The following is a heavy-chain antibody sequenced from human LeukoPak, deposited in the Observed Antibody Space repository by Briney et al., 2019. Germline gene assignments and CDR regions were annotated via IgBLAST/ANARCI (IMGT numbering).Heavy chain of an antibody. CDR2: INHSGST. J-gene: IGHJ4*02. CDR3: ARVSDHYDFWSGYPKTPSFDY. Sequence: PSETLSLTCAVYGGSFSGYYWSWLRQPPGKGLEWIGEINHSGSTNYNPSLKSRVTISVDTSKNQFSLKLSSVTAADTAVYYCARVSDHYDFWSGYPKTPSFDYWGQGTLVTVSS. CDR1: GGSFSGYY. V-gene: IGHV4-34*01. D-gene: IGHD3-3*01.